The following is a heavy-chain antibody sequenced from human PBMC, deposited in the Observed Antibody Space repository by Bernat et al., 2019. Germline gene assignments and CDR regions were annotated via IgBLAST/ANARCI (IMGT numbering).Heavy chain of an antibody. CDR2: IYHSGST. CDR1: GGPISSSNW. D-gene: IGHD2-15*01. J-gene: IGHJ4*02. V-gene: IGHV4-4*02. CDR3: ATRPLGYCSDGNCYSAFDY. Sequence: QVQLQESGPGLVKPSGTLSLSCTVSGGPISSSNWWSWVRQPPGKGLEWIGEIYHSGSTNYNPSLKSRVTISVDKSNNQFSLKLTSVTAADTAVYYCATRPLGYCSDGNCYSAFDYWGQGTLVTVSS.